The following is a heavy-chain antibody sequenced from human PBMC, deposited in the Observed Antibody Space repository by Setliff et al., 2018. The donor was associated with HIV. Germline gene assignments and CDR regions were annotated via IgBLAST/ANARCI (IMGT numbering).Heavy chain of an antibody. CDR1: GYTFTSYG. V-gene: IGHV1-18*01. D-gene: IGHD6-13*01. Sequence: ASVKVSCKASGYTFTSYGINWVRQAPGQGLEWMGWISAYNGETHYAQKLQGRVTMTTDTSTTTAYMELRSLRSDDTAMYFCARKGQQLPIDYWGQGTLVTVSS. J-gene: IGHJ4*02. CDR3: ARKGQQLPIDY. CDR2: ISAYNGET.